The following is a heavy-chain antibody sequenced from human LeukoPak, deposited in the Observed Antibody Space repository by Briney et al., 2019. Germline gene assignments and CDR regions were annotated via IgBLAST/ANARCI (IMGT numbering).Heavy chain of an antibody. Sequence: GGSLRLSCTASGFTFGDYAMSWVRQAPGKGLEWMGIIYPGDSDTRYSPSFQGQVTISADKSISTAYLQWSSLKASDTAMYYCARRDGYGAYDIWGQGTMVTVSS. CDR3: ARRDGYGAYDI. D-gene: IGHD5-24*01. CDR2: IYPGDSDT. CDR1: GFTFGDYA. V-gene: IGHV5-51*01. J-gene: IGHJ3*02.